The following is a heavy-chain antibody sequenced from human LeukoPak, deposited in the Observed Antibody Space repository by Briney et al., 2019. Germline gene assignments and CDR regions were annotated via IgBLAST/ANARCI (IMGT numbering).Heavy chain of an antibody. V-gene: IGHV4-59*01. CDR3: ARAGVVATIFDY. Sequence: SETLSLTCTVSGGSISSYYWSWIRQAPGKGLEWIGYIYYSGSSTYNSSLKGRLTISVDTSKNQFSLRLTSATAADTAVYYCARAGVVATIFDYWGQGTLVTVSS. D-gene: IGHD5-12*01. J-gene: IGHJ4*02. CDR2: IYYSGSS. CDR1: GGSISSYY.